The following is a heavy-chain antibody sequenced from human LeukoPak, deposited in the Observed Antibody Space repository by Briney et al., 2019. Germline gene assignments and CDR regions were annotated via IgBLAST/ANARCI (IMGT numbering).Heavy chain of an antibody. Sequence: GGSLRLSCAVSGFTFTNYGMSWVRQAPGKGLGWVSTISGSASTTYYADSVKGRFTISRDNSKNTLFLQMNSLRAEDTAVYYCAKVAAYDYVWGSHRYTVDSWGQGTLVTVSS. CDR2: ISGSASTT. V-gene: IGHV3-23*01. D-gene: IGHD3-16*02. J-gene: IGHJ4*02. CDR3: AKVAAYDYVWGSHRYTVDS. CDR1: GFTFTNYG.